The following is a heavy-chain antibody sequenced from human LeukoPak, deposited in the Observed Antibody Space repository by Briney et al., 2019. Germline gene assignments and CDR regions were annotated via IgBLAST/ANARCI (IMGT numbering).Heavy chain of an antibody. Sequence: PGGSLRLSCAASGFTFSIYAMSWVRQAPGKGLEWVSAISASGGSTYYADSVKGRFTISRDNSKNSSYLQMNTLTADDTAVYYCAKDPRFLDLWGQGTLVTVSS. CDR3: AKDPRFLDL. J-gene: IGHJ5*02. V-gene: IGHV3-23*01. D-gene: IGHD3-3*01. CDR2: ISASGGST. CDR1: GFTFSIYA.